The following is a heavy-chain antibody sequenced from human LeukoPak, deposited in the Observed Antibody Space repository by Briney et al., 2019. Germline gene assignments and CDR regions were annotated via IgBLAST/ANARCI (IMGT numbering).Heavy chain of an antibody. Sequence: GGSLRLSCAASGFRFSDYTMTWVRQAPGKGPEWVSAIGGRGGSTYYADSLGGRFTISRGNSKDMLYLQMNSLKVEDTATYYCGKEGGAWGQGTKVTVSS. CDR1: GFRFSDYT. V-gene: IGHV3-23*01. J-gene: IGHJ5*02. CDR2: IGGRGGST. CDR3: GKEGGA. D-gene: IGHD3-16*01.